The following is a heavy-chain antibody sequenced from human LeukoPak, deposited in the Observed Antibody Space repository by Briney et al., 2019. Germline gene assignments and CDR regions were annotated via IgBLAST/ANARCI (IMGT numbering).Heavy chain of an antibody. V-gene: IGHV3-48*01. J-gene: IGHJ3*02. CDR2: ISSRSTTI. CDR1: GFTFSTYS. CDR3: AKDRSSGWYDAFDI. Sequence: PGGSLRLSCAASGFTFSTYSMNWVRQTPGKGLEWVSYISSRSTTIHYADSVKGRFTISRDNSKNTLYLQLNSLRAEDTAVYYCAKDRSSGWYDAFDIWGQGTMVTVSS. D-gene: IGHD6-19*01.